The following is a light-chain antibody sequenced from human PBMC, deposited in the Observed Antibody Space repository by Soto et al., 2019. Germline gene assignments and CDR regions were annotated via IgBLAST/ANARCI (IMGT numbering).Light chain of an antibody. CDR1: QSISSY. J-gene: IGKJ3*01. Sequence: DIQMTQSPSSLSASVGDIVTITCRASQSISSYLHWYQQKPGKAPNLLIYAASSLQSGVPSKFSGSGSGTDFTLTISSLQPEDFATYYCQQSYSSPFTFGPGTKVDIK. CDR3: QQSYSSPFT. V-gene: IGKV1-39*01. CDR2: AAS.